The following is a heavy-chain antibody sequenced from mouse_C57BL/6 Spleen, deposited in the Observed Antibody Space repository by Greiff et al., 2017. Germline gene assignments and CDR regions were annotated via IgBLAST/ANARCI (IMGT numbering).Heavy chain of an antibody. V-gene: IGHV1-4*01. J-gene: IGHJ3*01. CDR3: ARDEALYDYGGPAWFAY. D-gene: IGHD2-4*01. CDR2: INPSSGYT. Sequence: VQLQQSGAELARPGASVKMSCKASGYTFTSYTMHWVKQRPGQGLEWIGYINPSSGYTKYNQKFKDKATLTADKSSSTAYMQLSSLTSEDSAVYYCARDEALYDYGGPAWFAYWGQGTLVTVSA. CDR1: GYTFTSYT.